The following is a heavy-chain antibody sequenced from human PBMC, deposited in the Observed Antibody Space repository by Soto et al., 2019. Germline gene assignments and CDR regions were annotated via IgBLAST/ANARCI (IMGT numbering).Heavy chain of an antibody. D-gene: IGHD6-6*01. J-gene: IGHJ3*02. CDR2: ISSSSSYI. Sequence: GGSLRLSCAASGFTFSSYSMNWVRQAPGKGPEWVSSISSSSSYIFYADSVKGRFTISRDNAKNSLYLLMNSLRAEDTAVYYCARLGESVPARRAFDSWGQGTMVTVSS. CDR1: GFTFSSYS. V-gene: IGHV3-21*01. CDR3: ARLGESVPARRAFDS.